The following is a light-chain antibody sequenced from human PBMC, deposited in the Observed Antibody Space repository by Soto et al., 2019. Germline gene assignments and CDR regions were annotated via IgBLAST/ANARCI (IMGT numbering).Light chain of an antibody. CDR3: QHRSNWHGLT. V-gene: IGKV3D-11*01. CDR1: QGVSSF. Sequence: EIVLTQSPATLSLSPGERATLSCRASQGVSSFLAWCQRKPGQAPRLLIYDAPNRATSIPARFSGSGPGTYFTLTISSLEPEDFALYYCQHRSNWHGLTVGGGTKVEIK. J-gene: IGKJ4*01. CDR2: DAP.